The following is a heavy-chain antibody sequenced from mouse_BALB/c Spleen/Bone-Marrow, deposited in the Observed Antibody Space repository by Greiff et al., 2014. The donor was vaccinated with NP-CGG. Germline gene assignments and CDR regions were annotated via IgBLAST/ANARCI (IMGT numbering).Heavy chain of an antibody. Sequence: VQVVESGAELVRPGTSVKVSCKASGYAFTNYLIEWVKQRPGQGLEWIGVINPGSGGTNYNEKFKGKATLTADKSSSTAYMQLSSLTSDDSAVYFCARRDGNYAWFAYWGQGTLVTVSA. V-gene: IGHV1-54*03. CDR1: GYAFTNYL. J-gene: IGHJ3*01. CDR3: ARRDGNYAWFAY. D-gene: IGHD2-1*01. CDR2: INPGSGGT.